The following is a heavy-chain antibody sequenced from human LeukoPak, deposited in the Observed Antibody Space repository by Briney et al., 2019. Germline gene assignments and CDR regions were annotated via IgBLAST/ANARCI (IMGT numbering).Heavy chain of an antibody. J-gene: IGHJ5*02. V-gene: IGHV3-23*01. CDR2: ISGSGGST. CDR1: GLTFSSYG. D-gene: IGHD3-3*01. CDR3: AKCGDFWSGYRGSWFDP. Sequence: GGSPRLSRAASGLTFSSYGMSWVRQAPGKGLEWVSAISGSGGSTYYADSVKGRFTISRDNSKNTLYLQMNSLRAEDTAVYYCAKCGDFWSGYRGSWFDPWGQGTLVTVSS.